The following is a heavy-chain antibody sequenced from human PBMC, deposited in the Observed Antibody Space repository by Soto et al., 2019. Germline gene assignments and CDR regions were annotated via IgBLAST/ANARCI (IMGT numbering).Heavy chain of an antibody. CDR2: ISSSSSTI. J-gene: IGHJ6*03. CDR3: ASLGDTYYDYYMDV. V-gene: IGHV3-48*01. Sequence: EVQLVESGGGLVQPGGSLRLSCAASGFTFSSYSMNWVRQAPGKGLEWVSYISSSSSTIYYADSVKGRFTISRDNAKNSLYLKMNSLRAEDTAVYYCASLGDTYYDYYMDVWANGTTVTVSS. D-gene: IGHD2-21*01. CDR1: GFTFSSYS.